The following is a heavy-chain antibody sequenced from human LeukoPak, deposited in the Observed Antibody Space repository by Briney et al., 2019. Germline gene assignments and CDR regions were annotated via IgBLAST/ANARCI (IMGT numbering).Heavy chain of an antibody. CDR2: IYSGGNT. CDR1: GFTVSSNY. Sequence: GGSLRLSCAASGFTVSSNYMSWVRQAPGKGLEWVSVIYSGGNTYYADSVKGRFTISRHNSKNTVYLHMKSLRPEDTGVYYCARRWDFDYWGQGTLVTVSS. J-gene: IGHJ4*02. CDR3: ARRWDFDY. V-gene: IGHV3-53*04.